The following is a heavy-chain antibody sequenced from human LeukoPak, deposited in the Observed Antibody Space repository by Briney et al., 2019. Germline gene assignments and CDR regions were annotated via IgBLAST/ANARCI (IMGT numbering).Heavy chain of an antibody. CDR2: INWKGAST. CDR1: GFTFDHYG. V-gene: IGHV3-20*04. Sequence: GGSLRLSCSASGFTFDHYGMSWVSQAPGKGLEWVSGINWKGASTGYADSVKGRFTISRDSAKNSLYLQMNSLRGEDTALYYCARNYGGYDGIDFWGQGTLVTVSS. CDR3: ARNYGGYDGIDF. D-gene: IGHD5-12*01. J-gene: IGHJ4*02.